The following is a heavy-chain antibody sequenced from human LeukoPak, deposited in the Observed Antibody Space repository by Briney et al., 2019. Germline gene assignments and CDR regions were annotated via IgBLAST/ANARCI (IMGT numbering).Heavy chain of an antibody. CDR2: IYHSGST. Sequence: PSETLSLTCAVSGYSISSGYYWGWIRQPPGKGLEWIGSIYHSGSTYYNPSLKSRVTISVDTSKNQFSLKLSSVTAADTAMYYCASQGQTYYDFWSGYQFDYWGQGTLVTVSS. D-gene: IGHD3-3*01. J-gene: IGHJ4*02. CDR3: ASQGQTYYDFWSGYQFDY. V-gene: IGHV4-38-2*01. CDR1: GYSISSGYY.